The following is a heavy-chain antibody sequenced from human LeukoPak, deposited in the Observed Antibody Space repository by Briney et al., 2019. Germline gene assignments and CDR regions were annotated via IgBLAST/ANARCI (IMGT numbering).Heavy chain of an antibody. J-gene: IGHJ6*03. CDR1: GGTFSSYA. CDR2: IIPIFGTA. V-gene: IGHV1-69*05. D-gene: IGHD3-3*01. Sequence: SVKVSCKASGGTFSSYAISWVRQAPGQGLEWMGGIIPIFGTANYAQKFQGRVTITTDESTSTAYMGLSSLRSEDTAVYYCARDSLGYDFWSGYERSDYYYYYMDVWGKGTTVTVSS. CDR3: ARDSLGYDFWSGYERSDYYYYYMDV.